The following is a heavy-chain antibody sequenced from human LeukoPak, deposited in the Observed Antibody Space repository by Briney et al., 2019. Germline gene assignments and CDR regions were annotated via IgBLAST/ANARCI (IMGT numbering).Heavy chain of an antibody. J-gene: IGHJ1*01. V-gene: IGHV4-59*01. CDR3: ARATETFGWFLQH. CDR1: GGSIGSYY. CDR2: LSNSGST. Sequence: PSETLSLTCSVSGGSIGSYYWSWIRQPPGKGLEWIGHLSNSGSTNYNPSLKSRVTISVDTSKNQFSLKLNSVTAADTAVYYCARATETFGWFLQHWGQGTLVTVSS. D-gene: IGHD6-19*01.